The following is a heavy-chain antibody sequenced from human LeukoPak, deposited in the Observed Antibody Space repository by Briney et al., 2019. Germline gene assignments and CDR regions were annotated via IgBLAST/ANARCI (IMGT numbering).Heavy chain of an antibody. CDR1: GFTLSDYY. V-gene: IGHV3-11*05. D-gene: IGHD2/OR15-2a*01. CDR3: ARDLNTGMDV. CDR2: ISGNSRFR. Sequence: TGGSLSLSCAASGFTLSDYYINWIRQAPGKGLEWLSYISGNSRFREYADSVKGRFTISRDNAQNLLYLQMNNLRAEDTAVYYCARDLNTGMDVWGRGTTVTVSS. J-gene: IGHJ6*02.